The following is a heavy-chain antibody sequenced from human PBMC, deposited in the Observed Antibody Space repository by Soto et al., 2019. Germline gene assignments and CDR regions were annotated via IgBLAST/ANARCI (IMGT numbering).Heavy chain of an antibody. D-gene: IGHD5-12*01. CDR3: AKDSCYDYSYGMDI. CDR1: GFIVCIYG. CDR2: VSYDGSNK. J-gene: IGHJ6*02. Sequence: GGYLGLGCAACGFIVCIYGVDLFRQIPGKGLEWVAVVSYDGSNKYYADSVKGRFTISRDNSKNTQYLQMNSLRAEDTAVYYCAKDSCYDYSYGMDIWGQAATVTAYS. V-gene: IGHV3-30*18.